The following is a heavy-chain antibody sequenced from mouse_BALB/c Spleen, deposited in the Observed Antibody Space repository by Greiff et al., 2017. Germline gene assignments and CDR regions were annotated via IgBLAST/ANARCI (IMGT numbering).Heavy chain of an antibody. Sequence: VQLQQSGTVLARPGASVKMSCKASGYTFTSYWMHWVKQRPGQGLEWIGAIYPGNSDTSYNQKFKGKAKLTAVTSTSTAYMELSSLTNEDSAVYYCAGYGNPYYAMDYWGQGTSVTVSS. CDR1: GYTFTSYW. CDR2: IYPGNSDT. CDR3: AGYGNPYYAMDY. D-gene: IGHD2-10*02. J-gene: IGHJ4*01. V-gene: IGHV1-5*01.